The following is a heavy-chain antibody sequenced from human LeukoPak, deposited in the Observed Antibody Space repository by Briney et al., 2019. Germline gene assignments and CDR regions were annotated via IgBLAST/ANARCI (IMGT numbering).Heavy chain of an antibody. J-gene: IGHJ4*02. CDR3: GRERVSAYDY. CDR2: IKPDGNEQ. Sequence: GGSLRLSCAASGFTFSSYTMSWVRQAPGKGPEWVASIKPDGNEQYYVDSVRGRFTISRDNSKDSLFLQMDSLRDDDTAVYYCGRERVSAYDYWGQGTLVTVSS. CDR1: GFTFSSYT. V-gene: IGHV3-7*01.